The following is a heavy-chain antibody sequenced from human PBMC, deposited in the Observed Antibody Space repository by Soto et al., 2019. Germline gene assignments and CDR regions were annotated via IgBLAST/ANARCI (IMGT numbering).Heavy chain of an antibody. J-gene: IGHJ2*01. V-gene: IGHV4-34*01. CDR3: AGGPRYWSFAL. CDR1: GGSSRAYH. Sequence: TLSLTCSVYGGSSRAYHWSWIRQSPGEGLEWIGEFSYSGSLNYNPSLKRRVAVSLDTSTDHFSLTMTSVTAADTGVYFCAGGPRYWSFALWGRGTLVTVSS. CDR2: FSYSGSL. D-gene: IGHD1-20*01.